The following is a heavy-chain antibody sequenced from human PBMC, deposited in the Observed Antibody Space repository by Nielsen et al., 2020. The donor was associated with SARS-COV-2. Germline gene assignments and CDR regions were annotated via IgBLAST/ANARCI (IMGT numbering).Heavy chain of an antibody. CDR1: GGSISSSSYY. D-gene: IGHD3-3*01. CDR3: ARGEWLLSIYYYYGMDV. V-gene: IGHV4-39*07. J-gene: IGHJ6*02. CDR2: IYYSGST. Sequence: SETLSLTCTVSGGSISSSSYYWGWIRQPPGKGLEWIGSIYYSGSTYYNPSLKSRVTISVDTSKNQFSLKLSSVTAADTAVYYCARGEWLLSIYYYYGMDVWGQGTTVTVSS.